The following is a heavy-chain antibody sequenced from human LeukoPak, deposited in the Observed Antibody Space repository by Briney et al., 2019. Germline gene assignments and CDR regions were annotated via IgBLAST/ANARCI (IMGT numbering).Heavy chain of an antibody. V-gene: IGHV1-69*05. CDR3: ARRSGYVSGLDY. J-gene: IGHJ4*02. CDR1: GGTFSSYA. D-gene: IGHD5-12*01. CDR2: IIPIFGTA. Sequence: GASVKVSCKASGGTFSSYAISWVRQAPGQGLEWMGGIIPIFGTANYAQKFQGRVTITTDESTSTAYKELSSLRSEDTPVYYCARRSGYVSGLDYWGQGTLVTVSS.